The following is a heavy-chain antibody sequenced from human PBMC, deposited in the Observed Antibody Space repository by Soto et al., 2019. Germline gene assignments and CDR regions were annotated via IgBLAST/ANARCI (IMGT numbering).Heavy chain of an antibody. J-gene: IGHJ3*02. D-gene: IGHD3-22*01. CDR2: VYHSGSS. CDR3: ARRQDYYDSSGYYNDAFDI. CDR1: GGSMSSSSYY. V-gene: IGHV4-39*01. Sequence: QLQLQESGPGLVKPAETLSLLCSVSGGSMSSSSYYWGWIRQPPGKGLEWIGNVYHSGSSYYNPSLKSRLTISVHPSKNQFSLTLNSVTAADTAVYYCARRQDYYDSSGYYNDAFDIWGQGTEVTVSS.